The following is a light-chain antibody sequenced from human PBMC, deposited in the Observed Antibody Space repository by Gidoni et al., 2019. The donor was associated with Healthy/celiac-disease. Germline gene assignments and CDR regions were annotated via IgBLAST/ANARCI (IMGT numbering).Light chain of an antibody. CDR3: QQYNSWPWT. CDR1: QVSSSN. Sequence: ELVMTQSPATLSVSPGERATLSCRARQVSSSNLAWYQQKPGQAPRLLIYGASTRATGIPARFSGSGSGTEFTLTISSLQSEDFAVYYCQQYNSWPWTFGQGTKVEIK. V-gene: IGKV3-15*01. J-gene: IGKJ1*01. CDR2: GAS.